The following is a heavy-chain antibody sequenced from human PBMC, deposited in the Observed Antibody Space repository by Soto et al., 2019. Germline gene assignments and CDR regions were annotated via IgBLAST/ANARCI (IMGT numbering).Heavy chain of an antibody. D-gene: IGHD5-12*01. CDR1: GGSISSYY. Sequence: SETLSLTCTVSGGSISSYYWSWIRQPPGKGLEWIGYIYYSGSTNYNPSLKSRVTISVDTSKNQFSLKLSSVTAADTAVYYCARGGYSGYDGYYYYYMDVWGKGTTVTVSS. J-gene: IGHJ6*03. V-gene: IGHV4-59*08. CDR3: ARGGYSGYDGYYYYYMDV. CDR2: IYYSGST.